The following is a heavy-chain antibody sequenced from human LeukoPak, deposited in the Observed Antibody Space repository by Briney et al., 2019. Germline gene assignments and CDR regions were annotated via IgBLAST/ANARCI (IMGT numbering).Heavy chain of an antibody. J-gene: IGHJ6*02. V-gene: IGHV3-48*03. CDR2: ISSDGHVE. CDR1: GFNFASYE. D-gene: IGHD6-19*01. Sequence: QPGGSLRLSCAASGFNFASYEMNWVRQTPGKGLEWVSHISSDGHVETYVDSVRGRFTMSRDNAKDLLFLQMNGLRAEDTAVYYCARDQPQGQWLTHYGMDVWGQGTTVTVSS. CDR3: ARDQPQGQWLTHYGMDV.